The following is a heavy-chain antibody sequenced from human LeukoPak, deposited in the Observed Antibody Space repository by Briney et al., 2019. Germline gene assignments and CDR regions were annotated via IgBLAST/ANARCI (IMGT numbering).Heavy chain of an antibody. V-gene: IGHV3-33*08. CDR1: GFTFSRYG. D-gene: IGHD2/OR15-2a*01. Sequence: GGSLRLSCAASGFTFSRYGMHWVRQAPGQGREWVTVIWYDGSNKYYAESGKVRFTITGDNPKNTLYLQMNSLSAEDRAVYYCARDELRGGLSPSFDYWGQGALVSVSS. CDR3: ARDELRGGLSPSFDY. CDR2: IWYDGSNK. J-gene: IGHJ4*02.